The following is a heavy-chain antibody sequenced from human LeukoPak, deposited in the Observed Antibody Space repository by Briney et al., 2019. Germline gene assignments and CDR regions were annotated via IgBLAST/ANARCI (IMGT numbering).Heavy chain of an antibody. Sequence: SETLSLTCAVSGVSISSGGYSWSWIRQPPGKGLEWIGYIYHSGSTYYNPSLKSRVTISVDRSKNQFSLKLSSVTAADTAVYYCARVGGYGSGSPHFDYWGQGTLVTVSS. CDR2: IYHSGST. CDR3: ARVGGYGSGSPHFDY. J-gene: IGHJ4*02. CDR1: GVSISSGGYS. V-gene: IGHV4-30-2*01. D-gene: IGHD3-10*01.